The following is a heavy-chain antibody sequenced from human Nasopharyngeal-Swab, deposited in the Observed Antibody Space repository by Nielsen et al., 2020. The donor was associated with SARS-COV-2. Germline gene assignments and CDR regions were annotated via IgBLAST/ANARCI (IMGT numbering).Heavy chain of an antibody. CDR2: INHSGST. D-gene: IGHD2-15*01. Sequence: WIRQPPGKGLEWIGEINHSGSTNYNPSLKSRVTISVDRSKNQFSLKLSSVTAADTAVYYCARVKLPRRTYYYYGMDVRGQGTTVTVSS. J-gene: IGHJ6*02. V-gene: IGHV4-34*01. CDR3: ARVKLPRRTYYYYGMDV.